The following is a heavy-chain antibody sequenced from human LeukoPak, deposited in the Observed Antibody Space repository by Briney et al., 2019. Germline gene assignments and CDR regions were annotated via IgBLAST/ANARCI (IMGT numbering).Heavy chain of an antibody. Sequence: SETLSLTCAVYGGSFSGYYWSWIRQPPGKGLEWIGEINHGGDTNYNPSLKSRVTISVDTSKNQFSLKLSSVTAADTAVYYCARGSYYYDSSGYYLGGRYFDYWGQGTLVTVSS. D-gene: IGHD3-22*01. J-gene: IGHJ4*02. CDR1: GGSFSGYY. CDR2: INHGGDT. V-gene: IGHV4-34*01. CDR3: ARGSYYYDSSGYYLGGRYFDY.